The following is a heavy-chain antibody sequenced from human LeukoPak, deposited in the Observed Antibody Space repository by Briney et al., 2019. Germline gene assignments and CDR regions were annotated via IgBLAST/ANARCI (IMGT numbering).Heavy chain of an antibody. CDR3: ARIEYSSSSPEDY. CDR1: GFTFSSYG. V-gene: IGHV3-30*03. D-gene: IGHD6-6*01. CDR2: ISYDGSNK. Sequence: GGSLRLSCAASGFTFSSYGMHWVRQAPGKGLEWVAVISYDGSNKYYADSVKGRFTISRDNSKNTLYLQMNSLRAEDTAVYYCARIEYSSSSPEDYWGQGTLVTVSS. J-gene: IGHJ4*02.